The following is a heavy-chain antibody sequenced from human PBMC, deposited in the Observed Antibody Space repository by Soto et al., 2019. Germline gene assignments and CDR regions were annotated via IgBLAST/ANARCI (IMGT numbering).Heavy chain of an antibody. CDR1: GFIFSVYG. Sequence: GSLRLSCAASGFIFSVYGMHWVRQAPGKGLEWVAIIYYDGSNRYYADSAKGRFTISRDNSKNTLFLQMNSLRDEDTAVYYCATATGGYGPIDYWGQGTLVTVSS. J-gene: IGHJ4*02. V-gene: IGHV3-33*02. CDR3: ATATGGYGPIDY. D-gene: IGHD5-12*01. CDR2: IYYDGSNR.